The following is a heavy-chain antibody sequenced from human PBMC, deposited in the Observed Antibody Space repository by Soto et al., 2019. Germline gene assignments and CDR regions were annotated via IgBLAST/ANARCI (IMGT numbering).Heavy chain of an antibody. D-gene: IGHD3-3*01. CDR2: IYYSGST. Sequence: QVQLQESGPGLVKPSQTLSLTCTVSGGSISSGLYYWSWIRQHPGKGLEWIGYIYYSGSTYYNPSLKSRVTISVDTSKNPFALKLSSVTAADTAVYYCARVRGYDFWSGYYNGDYWGQGTLVTVSS. J-gene: IGHJ4*02. V-gene: IGHV4-31*03. CDR3: ARVRGYDFWSGYYNGDY. CDR1: GGSISSGLYY.